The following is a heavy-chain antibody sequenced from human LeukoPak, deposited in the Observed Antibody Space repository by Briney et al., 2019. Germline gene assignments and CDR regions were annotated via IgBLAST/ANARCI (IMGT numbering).Heavy chain of an antibody. J-gene: IGHJ3*02. D-gene: IGHD1-14*01. CDR3: SRGPRTGAFDI. V-gene: IGHV4-59*01. Sequence: PTETLSLTCTVSGGSMSTTYWSWIRQPSGKGLEWIGYVYYSGSTGYNPSLKGRVPISVDTSKSKFSLRLRSLTAADSAVYFCSRGPRTGAFDIWGQGTMVTVSS. CDR2: VYYSGST. CDR1: GGSMSTTY.